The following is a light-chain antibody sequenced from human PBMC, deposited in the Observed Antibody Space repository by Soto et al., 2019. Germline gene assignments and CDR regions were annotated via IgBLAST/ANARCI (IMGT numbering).Light chain of an antibody. CDR2: GAS. CDR3: QQYNNSPPT. CDR1: QSVSSN. J-gene: IGKJ1*01. Sequence: EIVMTQSPATLSVSPGERATLSCRASQSVSSNLAWYQQKPGQAPKLLIYGASTRATGIPARFSGSGSGTEFTLTISSLQSEDFAVYYCQQYNNSPPTFGKGTKVEIK. V-gene: IGKV3-15*01.